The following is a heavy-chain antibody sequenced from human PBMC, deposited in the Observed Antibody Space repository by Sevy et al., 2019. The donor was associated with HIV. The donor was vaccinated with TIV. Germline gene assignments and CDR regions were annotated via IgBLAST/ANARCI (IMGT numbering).Heavy chain of an antibody. D-gene: IGHD1-1*01. CDR2: ISWNSGNI. J-gene: IGHJ3*02. CDR1: GFTFDDYG. Sequence: GGSLRLSCAASGFTFDDYGMHWVRQAPGKGLEWVSGISWNSGNIAYADSVKGRVTISRDNAKNSLYLQMNSLRPEDTALYYCAKAPATALIGAFDIWGQGTMVTVSS. CDR3: AKAPATALIGAFDI. V-gene: IGHV3-9*01.